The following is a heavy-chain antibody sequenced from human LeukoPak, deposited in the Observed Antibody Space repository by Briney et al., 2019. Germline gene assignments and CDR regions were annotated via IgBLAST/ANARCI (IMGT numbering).Heavy chain of an antibody. CDR1: GFTVTRKY. V-gene: IGHV3-74*01. D-gene: IGHD6-13*01. Sequence: PGGSLRLSCAASGFTVTRKYMTWVRQAPGKGLVWVSQINTDGNSTTYADSVKGRFTVSRDNAKNTLYLQMNSLRAEDTAVYYCARELASGDWGQGTLVTVSS. CDR2: INTDGNST. CDR3: ARELASGD. J-gene: IGHJ4*02.